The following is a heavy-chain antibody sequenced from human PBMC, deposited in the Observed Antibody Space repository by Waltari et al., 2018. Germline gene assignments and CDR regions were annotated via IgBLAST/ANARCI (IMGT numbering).Heavy chain of an antibody. CDR2: IKSKTDGGTT. Sequence: EVQLVESGGGLVKPGGSLRLSCAASGFTFSNAWMSWVRQAPGKGLEWFGRIKSKTDGGTTDYAAPVKGRFTISRDDSKNTLYLQMNSLKTEDTAVYYCTTTSFVEQQLVLGWDYWGQGTLVTVSS. D-gene: IGHD6-13*01. J-gene: IGHJ4*02. CDR3: TTTSFVEQQLVLGWDY. CDR1: GFTFSNAW. V-gene: IGHV3-15*01.